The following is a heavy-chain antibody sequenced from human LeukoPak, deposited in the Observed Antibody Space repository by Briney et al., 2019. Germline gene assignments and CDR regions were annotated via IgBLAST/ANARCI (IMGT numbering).Heavy chain of an antibody. Sequence: GASVKVSCKASGYTFTGYYMHWVRQAPGQGLEWMGWISPNSGGTNYAQKFQGRVTMTRDTSISTAYMELSRLRSDDTAVYYCARGGGVRYFDWLLTTDAFDIWGQGTMVTVSS. CDR2: ISPNSGGT. D-gene: IGHD3-9*01. CDR1: GYTFTGYY. CDR3: ARGGGVRYFDWLLTTDAFDI. J-gene: IGHJ3*02. V-gene: IGHV1-2*02.